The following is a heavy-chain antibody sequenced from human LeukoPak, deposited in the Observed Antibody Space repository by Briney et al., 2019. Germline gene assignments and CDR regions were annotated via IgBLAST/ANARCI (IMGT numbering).Heavy chain of an antibody. D-gene: IGHD5-24*01. J-gene: IGHJ3*02. V-gene: IGHV3-33*01. CDR2: IWYDGNNK. CDR3: ARDGLASIGLDM. Sequence: PGRSLRLSCAASGFTLTGYGMHWVRQAPGKGLEWVAVIWYDGNNKYYVDSVKGRFTISRDTSKNTLYLQMNSLRGEDTAIYYCARDGLASIGLDMWGQGTVVTASS. CDR1: GFTLTGYG.